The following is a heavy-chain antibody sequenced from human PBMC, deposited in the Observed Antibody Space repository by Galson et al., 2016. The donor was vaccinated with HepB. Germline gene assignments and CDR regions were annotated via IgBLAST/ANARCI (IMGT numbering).Heavy chain of an antibody. CDR3: TREDSHDALDM. CDR1: GFTFSTYE. J-gene: IGHJ3*02. Sequence: SLRLSCATSGFTSGFTFSTYEMNWVRQAPGKGLEWVSYISSTGSTIYYADSVKGRFTISRDNAKNSLYLQINSLRAEDTAVYYCTREDSHDALDMWGQGTMVTVSS. CDR2: ISSTGSTI. V-gene: IGHV3-48*03.